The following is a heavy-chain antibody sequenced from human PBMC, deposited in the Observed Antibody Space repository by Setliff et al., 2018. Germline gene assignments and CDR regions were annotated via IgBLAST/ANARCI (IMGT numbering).Heavy chain of an antibody. CDR2: IDTSSTWI. D-gene: IGHD2-2*01. CDR3: ARSETCHSTHCSPYGY. J-gene: IGHJ4*02. V-gene: IGHV3-21*01. Sequence: GGSLRLSCAASGFSFTTYTMNWIRQAPGQGLEWVSSIDTSSTWIYYADSVKGRFTISRDNAENSLYLQMNSLSAEYTAVYYCARSETCHSTHCSPYGYWGQGTPVTVSS. CDR1: GFSFTTYT.